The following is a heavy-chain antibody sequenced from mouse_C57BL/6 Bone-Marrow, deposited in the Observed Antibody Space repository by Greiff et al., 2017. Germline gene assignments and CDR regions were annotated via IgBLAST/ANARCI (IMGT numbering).Heavy chain of an antibody. CDR2: VWSGGST. D-gene: IGHD2-4*01. CDR3: AREEAYYDEDWFAY. V-gene: IGHV2-2*01. J-gene: IGHJ3*01. Sequence: QVQLKQSGPGLVQPSPSLSITCTVSGFSLTSYGVHWVRQSPGKGLEWLGVVWSGGSTDYNAAFISRLSISKDNSKSQVFFKMNSLQADDTAIYYCAREEAYYDEDWFAYWGQGTLVTVSA. CDR1: GFSLTSYG.